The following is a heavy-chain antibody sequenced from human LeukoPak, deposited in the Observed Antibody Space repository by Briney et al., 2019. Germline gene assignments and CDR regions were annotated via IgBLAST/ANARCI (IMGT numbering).Heavy chain of an antibody. CDR3: AKRGSGWYADYYYYMDV. V-gene: IGHV1-69*06. D-gene: IGHD6-19*01. Sequence: SVKVSCKASGGTFSSYAVSWVRQAPGQGLEWMGGIIPIFGTANYAQKFQGRVTITADKSTSTAYMELSSLRSEDTAVYYCAKRGSGWYADYYYYMDVWGKGTTVTISS. J-gene: IGHJ6*03. CDR2: IIPIFGTA. CDR1: GGTFSSYA.